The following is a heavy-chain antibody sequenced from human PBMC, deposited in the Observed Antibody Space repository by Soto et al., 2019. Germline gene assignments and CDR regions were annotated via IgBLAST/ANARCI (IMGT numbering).Heavy chain of an antibody. CDR1: GFTFDDYS. Sequence: QVQLVESGGGVVQPGRSLRLSCAAFGFTFDDYSMHWVRQAPGKGLEWVALISYEGSNKYYADSVKGRFTISRDNAKNTLFLEVNSQRTEDTAVYYCSRPHILSALNDGFDIWGQGKMVTVSS. V-gene: IGHV3-30-3*01. CDR3: SRPHILSALNDGFDI. J-gene: IGHJ3*02. CDR2: ISYEGSNK.